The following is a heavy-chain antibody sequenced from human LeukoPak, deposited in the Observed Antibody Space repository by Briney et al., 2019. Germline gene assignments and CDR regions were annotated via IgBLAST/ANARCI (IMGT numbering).Heavy chain of an antibody. D-gene: IGHD5-18*01. V-gene: IGHV1-46*01. CDR3: ARDNYSYGPEDY. J-gene: IGHJ4*02. CDR1: GYTFTSYY. Sequence: ASVKASCKASGYTFTSYYMHWVRQAPGQGLEWMGIINPSGGSTSYAQKFQGRVTMTRDTSTSTVYMELSSLRSEDTAVYYCARDNYSYGPEDYWGQGTLVTVSS. CDR2: INPSGGST.